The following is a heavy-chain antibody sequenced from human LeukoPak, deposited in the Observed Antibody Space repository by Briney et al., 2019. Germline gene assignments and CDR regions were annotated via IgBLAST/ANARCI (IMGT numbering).Heavy chain of an antibody. CDR1: GFTFSSYS. Sequence: PGGSLRLSCAASGFTFSSYSMNWVRQAPGKGLEWVAIISYDGTNKYYADSVKGRFTISRDNSKNTLYLQMNSLRAEDTAVYYCAKEITRPNRAVAGLNYWGQGTLVTVSS. D-gene: IGHD6-19*01. CDR2: ISYDGTNK. CDR3: AKEITRPNRAVAGLNY. J-gene: IGHJ4*02. V-gene: IGHV3-30*18.